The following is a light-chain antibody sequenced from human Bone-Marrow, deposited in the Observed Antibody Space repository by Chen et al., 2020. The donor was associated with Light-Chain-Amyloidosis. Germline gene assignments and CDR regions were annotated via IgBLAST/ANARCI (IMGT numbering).Light chain of an antibody. CDR2: EVT. J-gene: IGLJ1*01. CDR1: SSDVGGDNH. CDR3: SSYTITNTLV. V-gene: IGLV2-14*01. Sequence: QSALPQPAPVSGYPGQSITISCTGTSSDVGGDNHVSWYLQHPDKAPKLMIYEVTNRPSWVPDRFSGSKSDNTASLTISGLQTEDEADYFCSSYTITNTLVFGSGTRVTVL.